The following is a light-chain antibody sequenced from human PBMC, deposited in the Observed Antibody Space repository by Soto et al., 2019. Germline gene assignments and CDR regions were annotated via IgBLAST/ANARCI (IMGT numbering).Light chain of an antibody. CDR3: SSYITTSTI. V-gene: IGLV2-14*01. CDR1: SSDVGGYNF. J-gene: IGLJ2*01. Sequence: QSALTQPASVSGSPGQSITIYCTGTSSDVGGYNFVSWYQHHPGKAPKLVIHEVSSRPSGVSDRFSGSKSGNTASLTISGLQAEDEGDYYCSSYITTSTIFGGGTKLTVL. CDR2: EVS.